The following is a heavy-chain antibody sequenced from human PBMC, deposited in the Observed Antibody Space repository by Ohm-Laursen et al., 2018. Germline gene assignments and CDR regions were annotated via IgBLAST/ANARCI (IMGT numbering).Heavy chain of an antibody. J-gene: IGHJ4*02. Sequence: GSLRLSCAASGFTFSSYEMNWVRQAPGKGLEWVSYISSSGSTIYYADSVKGRFTISRDNAKNSLYLQMNSLRAEDTAVYYCASIPYSSGWYYFDYWGQGTLVTVSS. V-gene: IGHV3-48*03. D-gene: IGHD6-19*01. CDR1: GFTFSSYE. CDR3: ASIPYSSGWYYFDY. CDR2: ISSSGSTI.